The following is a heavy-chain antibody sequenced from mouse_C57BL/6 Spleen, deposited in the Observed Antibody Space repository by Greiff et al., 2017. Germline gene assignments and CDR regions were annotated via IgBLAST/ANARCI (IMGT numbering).Heavy chain of an antibody. J-gene: IGHJ4*01. CDR3: ARIYYGNPYYAMDY. CDR1: GFTFSDYG. V-gene: IGHV5-17*01. Sequence: EVKLMESGGGLVKPGGSLKLSCAASGFTFSDYGMHWVRQAPEKGLEWVAYISSGSSTIYYADTVKGRFTISRDNAKNTLFLQMTSLRSEDTAMYYCARIYYGNPYYAMDYWGQGTSVTVSS. D-gene: IGHD2-1*01. CDR2: ISSGSSTI.